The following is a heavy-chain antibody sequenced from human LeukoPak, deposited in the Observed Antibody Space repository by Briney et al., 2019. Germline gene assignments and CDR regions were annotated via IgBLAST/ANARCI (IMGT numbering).Heavy chain of an antibody. Sequence: SETLSLTCTVSAGSISSYYWSWIRQPPGQGLEWIGYIYYSETTNYNPSLKSRVTISEDTSKNQFSMKMSSVTAAETAVYYCARAYYYDSSGYSLGGFDPWGQGILVTVSS. CDR1: AGSISSYY. D-gene: IGHD3-22*01. J-gene: IGHJ5*02. V-gene: IGHV4-59*01. CDR3: ARAYYYDSSGYSLGGFDP. CDR2: IYYSETT.